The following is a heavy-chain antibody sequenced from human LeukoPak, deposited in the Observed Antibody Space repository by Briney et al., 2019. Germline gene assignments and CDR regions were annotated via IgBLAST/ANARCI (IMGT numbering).Heavy chain of an antibody. V-gene: IGHV1-46*01. J-gene: IGHJ6*02. CDR3: ARGGIVVVPEPCYGMDV. D-gene: IGHD2-2*01. CDR2: INPSGGST. CDR1: GYTFTIYY. Sequence: GASVKVSSKASGYTFTIYYMHWVRQAPGQGREWMGIINPSGGSTGYAQKFQGRVTITRDTSTSTVYMELSSLRSEDTAVYYCARGGIVVVPEPCYGMDVWGQGTTVTVSS.